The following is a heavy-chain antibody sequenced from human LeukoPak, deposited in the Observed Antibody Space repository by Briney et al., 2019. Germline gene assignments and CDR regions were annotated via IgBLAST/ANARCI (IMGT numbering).Heavy chain of an antibody. CDR2: ISGSGGST. Sequence: PGGSLRLSCPASGFTFSSYAMSWVRQAPGKGLEWVSAISGSGGSTYYADSVKGRFTISRDNSKNTLYLQMNSLRAEDTAVYYCAKVTFPYYYDSSGYSYYFDYWGQGTLVTVSS. D-gene: IGHD3-22*01. CDR3: AKVTFPYYYDSSGYSYYFDY. CDR1: GFTFSSYA. V-gene: IGHV3-23*01. J-gene: IGHJ4*02.